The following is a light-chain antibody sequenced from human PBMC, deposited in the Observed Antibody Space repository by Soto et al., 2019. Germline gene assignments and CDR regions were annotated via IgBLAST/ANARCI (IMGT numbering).Light chain of an antibody. CDR3: QAWDSSTVV. V-gene: IGLV3-1*01. CDR1: KLGDKY. J-gene: IGLJ2*01. CDR2: QDS. Sequence: SYDLTQPPSVFVSPGHTTSITCSGDKLGDKYACWYQQKPGQSPVLVIYQDSKRPSGIPERFSGSNSGNTATLTISGTQAMDEADYYCQAWDSSTVVFGGGTKLTVL.